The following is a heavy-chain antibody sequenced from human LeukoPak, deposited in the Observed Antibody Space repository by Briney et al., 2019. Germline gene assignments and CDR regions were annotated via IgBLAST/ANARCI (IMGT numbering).Heavy chain of an antibody. CDR1: GFTSSSYW. J-gene: IGHJ5*02. Sequence: GGPLRLSCAASGFTSSSYWMHWVRKAPGKGLVWVSRINSDGSSTSYADSVKGRFTISRDNAKNTLYLQMNSLRAEDTAVYYCARVFGGSGWFDPWGQGTLVTVSS. V-gene: IGHV3-74*01. D-gene: IGHD3-10*01. CDR3: ARVFGGSGWFDP. CDR2: INSDGSST.